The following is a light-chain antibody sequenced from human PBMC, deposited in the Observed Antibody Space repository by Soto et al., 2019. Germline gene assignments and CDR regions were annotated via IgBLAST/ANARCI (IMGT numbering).Light chain of an antibody. CDR1: SSDVGGYNY. Sequence: QSALTQPASVSGSPGQSITISCTETSSDVGGYNYVSWYQQHPGKAPKLMIYDVSKRPSGVSHRFSGSKSGNTASLTISGLHDEDDDDYYCSSYTSSTVVFGGGTKLTVL. CDR3: SSYTSSTVV. V-gene: IGLV2-14*01. CDR2: DVS. J-gene: IGLJ2*01.